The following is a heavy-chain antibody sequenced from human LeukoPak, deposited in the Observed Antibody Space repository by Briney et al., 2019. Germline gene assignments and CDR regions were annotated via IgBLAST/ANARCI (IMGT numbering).Heavy chain of an antibody. CDR1: GFTFSSYA. CDR3: ARDLVAGTIDY. J-gene: IGHJ4*02. Sequence: GGSLRLSCAASGFTFSSYAMHWVRKAPGKGLEWVAVISYDGSNKYYADSVKGRFTISRDNSKNTLYLQMNSLRAEDTAVYYCARDLVAGTIDYWGQGTLVTVSS. CDR2: ISYDGSNK. D-gene: IGHD6-19*01. V-gene: IGHV3-30-3*01.